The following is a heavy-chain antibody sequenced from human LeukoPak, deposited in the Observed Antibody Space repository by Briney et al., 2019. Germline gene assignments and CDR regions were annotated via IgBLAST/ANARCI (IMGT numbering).Heavy chain of an antibody. CDR2: INHSGST. CDR3: ARDGDYGDGNY. CDR1: GGSFSGYY. D-gene: IGHD4-17*01. J-gene: IGHJ4*02. V-gene: IGHV4-34*01. Sequence: SETLCLTCAVYGGSFSGYYWSWIRQPPGKGLEWIGEINHSGSTNYNPSLKSRVTISVDTSKNQFSLKLSSVTAADTAVYYCARDGDYGDGNYWGQGTLVTVSS.